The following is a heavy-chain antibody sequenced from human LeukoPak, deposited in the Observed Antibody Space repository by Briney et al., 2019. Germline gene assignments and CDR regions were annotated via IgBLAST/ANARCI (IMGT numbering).Heavy chain of an antibody. Sequence: GASVKVSCKASGGTFSSYAISWVRQAPGQGLEWMGRIIPIFGIANYAQKFQGRVTITADKSTSTACMELSSLRSEDTAVYYCARDAEDSSGYSLDYWGQGTLVTVSS. J-gene: IGHJ4*02. CDR3: ARDAEDSSGYSLDY. CDR1: GGTFSSYA. V-gene: IGHV1-69*04. CDR2: IIPIFGIA. D-gene: IGHD3-22*01.